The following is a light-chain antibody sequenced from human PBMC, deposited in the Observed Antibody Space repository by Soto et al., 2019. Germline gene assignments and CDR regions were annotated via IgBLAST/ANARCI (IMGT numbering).Light chain of an antibody. CDR3: QQYNTYPET. CDR1: QSISSW. CDR2: KAS. V-gene: IGKV1-5*03. J-gene: IGKJ1*01. Sequence: DIQMTQSPSPLSASVGDRVTLTCRASQSISSWLAWYQQKPGKAPKLLIYKASTLESGVPSSFSGSGSGTEFSLTISSLQPEDFATYYCQQYNTYPETFGQGTKVDI.